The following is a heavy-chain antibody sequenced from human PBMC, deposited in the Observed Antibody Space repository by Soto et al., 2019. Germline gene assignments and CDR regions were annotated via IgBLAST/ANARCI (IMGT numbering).Heavy chain of an antibody. D-gene: IGHD2-15*01. CDR3: ARVRDCSGGTCYSWWFDP. CDR1: GGSISSYY. Sequence: QVQLQESGPGLVKPSETLSLTCTVSGGSISSYYWSWIRQPPGKGLEWIGHIYYSGTTNYSPSLKSRVTISVDTSKSQLSLKLSSVTAADTAVYYCARVRDCSGGTCYSWWFDPCGQGTLVTVSS. CDR2: IYYSGTT. V-gene: IGHV4-59*01. J-gene: IGHJ5*02.